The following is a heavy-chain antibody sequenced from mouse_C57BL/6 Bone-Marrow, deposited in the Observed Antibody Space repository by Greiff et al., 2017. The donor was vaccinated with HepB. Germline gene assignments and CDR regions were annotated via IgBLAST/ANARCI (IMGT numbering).Heavy chain of an antibody. V-gene: IGHV1-81*01. CDR1: GYNFTSYG. CDR2: IYPRSGNT. J-gene: IGHJ4*01. Sequence: VQGVESGAELARPGASVKLSCKASGYNFTSYGISWVKQRTGQGLEWIGEIYPRSGNTYYNEKFKGKATLTADKSSSRAYMELRRLTSEDSAVYYGARVLYAMDYWGQGTSVTVSS. CDR3: ARVLYAMDY.